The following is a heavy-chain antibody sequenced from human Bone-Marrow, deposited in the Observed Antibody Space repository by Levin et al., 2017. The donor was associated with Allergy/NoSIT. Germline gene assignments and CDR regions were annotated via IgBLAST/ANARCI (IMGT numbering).Heavy chain of an antibody. CDR2: MFYTGST. D-gene: IGHD6-19*01. J-gene: IGHJ4*02. V-gene: IGHV4-39*01. CDR3: AGHKPGYSSGWPRYFDY. Sequence: PSETLSLTCTVSGASIRSSGFYWGWVRQPPGKGLEWIGSMFYTGSTNYNPSLKSRVTISADTSKNQFSLRLSSVTAADTAVYYCAGHKPGYSSGWPRYFDYWGQGTLVNVSS. CDR1: GASIRSSGFY.